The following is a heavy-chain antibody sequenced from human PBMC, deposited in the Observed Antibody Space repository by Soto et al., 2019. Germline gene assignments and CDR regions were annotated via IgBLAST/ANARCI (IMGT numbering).Heavy chain of an antibody. J-gene: IGHJ4*02. CDR3: ARGPTYYYDSSGYYSDY. Sequence: QVQLVQSGAEVKKPGSSVKVSCKASGGTFSSYTISWVRQAPGQGLEWMGRIIPILGIANYAQKFQGRVTITADKSTSTAYMELSSLRSEDTAVYYCARGPTYYYDSSGYYSDYWGQGTLVTVSS. CDR1: GGTFSSYT. V-gene: IGHV1-69*02. D-gene: IGHD3-22*01. CDR2: IIPILGIA.